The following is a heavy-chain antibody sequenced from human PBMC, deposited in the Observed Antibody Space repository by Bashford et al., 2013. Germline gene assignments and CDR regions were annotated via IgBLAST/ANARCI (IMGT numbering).Heavy chain of an antibody. Sequence: WVRQAPGQGLEWMGIINPSGGKTSYTQTLQGRLTLTMDTSTTTVYMELSGLRPDDTAVYFCARAPTDRSIAAAAPFDIVGPRDKGHRL. CDR3: ARAPTDRSIAAAAPFDI. J-gene: IGHJ3*02. V-gene: IGHV1-46*01. CDR2: INPSGGKT. D-gene: IGHD6-13*01.